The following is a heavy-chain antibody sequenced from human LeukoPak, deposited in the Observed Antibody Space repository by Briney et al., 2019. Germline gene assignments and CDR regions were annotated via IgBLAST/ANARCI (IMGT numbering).Heavy chain of an antibody. Sequence: GGSLRLSCAASGFTFSDYYMSWIRQAPGKGLEWISYISSSGNTISYADSVKGRFTISRDNAKNSLYLQMNSLRAEGTAVYYCARAATKGYCSSTSCYKGGFDPWGQGTLVTVSS. CDR1: GFTFSDYY. J-gene: IGHJ5*02. D-gene: IGHD2-2*02. V-gene: IGHV3-11*04. CDR2: ISSSGNTI. CDR3: ARAATKGYCSSTSCYKGGFDP.